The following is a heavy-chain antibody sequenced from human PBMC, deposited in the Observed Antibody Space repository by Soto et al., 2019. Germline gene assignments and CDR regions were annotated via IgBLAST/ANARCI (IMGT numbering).Heavy chain of an antibody. CDR3: ARARPWGSYFGYLDF. D-gene: IGHD3-16*01. V-gene: IGHV1-2*02. Sequence: QVQLVQSGAEVKKPGASVKVSCKASGYIFTGYYMHWVRQAPGQGLEWMGWINPNTGGTNFAQKFQARVTMTRDTSIGTAYMELSWLRSDDTAVYYCARARPWGSYFGYLDFWGQGTLVTVSS. J-gene: IGHJ4*02. CDR1: GYIFTGYY. CDR2: INPNTGGT.